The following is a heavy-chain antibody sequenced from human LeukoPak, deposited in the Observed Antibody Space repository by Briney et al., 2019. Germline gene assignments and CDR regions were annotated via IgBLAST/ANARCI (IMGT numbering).Heavy chain of an antibody. J-gene: IGHJ6*02. Sequence: GGSLRLSCAAPGFTFSSYWMVWVRQAPGKGLEWVASIKQDGSEKYYVDSMKGRFTISRDNAKNSLYLQMNSLRAEDTAVYYCARVDSGIQYYCYYYGMDVWGQGTTVTVSS. D-gene: IGHD3-10*01. CDR1: GFTFSSYW. CDR2: IKQDGSEK. V-gene: IGHV3-7*01. CDR3: ARVDSGIQYYCYYYGMDV.